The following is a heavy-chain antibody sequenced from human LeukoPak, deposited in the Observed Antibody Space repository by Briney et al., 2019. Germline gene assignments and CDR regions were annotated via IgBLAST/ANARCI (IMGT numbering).Heavy chain of an antibody. J-gene: IGHJ3*02. D-gene: IGHD1-14*01. CDR2: ISSSSYI. Sequence: PGGSLRLSCAASGFTFSSYSMNWVRQAPGKGLEWVSSISSSSYIYYADSVKGRFTISRDNAKNSLYLQMNSLRAEDTAVYYCARDTTPGGAFDIWGQGTMVTVSS. CDR3: ARDTTPGGAFDI. V-gene: IGHV3-21*01. CDR1: GFTFSSYS.